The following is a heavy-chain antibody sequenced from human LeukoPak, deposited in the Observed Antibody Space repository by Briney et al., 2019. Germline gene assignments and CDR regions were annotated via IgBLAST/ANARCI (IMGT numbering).Heavy chain of an antibody. V-gene: IGHV3-23*01. CDR2: ISFSGANT. Sequence: GGSLRLSCAASGFTFRDSAMSWVRQAPGKGLEWVSLISFSGANTYYADSVKGCFTVSRDNSKDTLYPQMNSLRAEDTAIYYCARDIELSAWGLGTMVTVSS. CDR1: GFTFRDSA. J-gene: IGHJ3*01. D-gene: IGHD3-16*02. CDR3: ARDIELSA.